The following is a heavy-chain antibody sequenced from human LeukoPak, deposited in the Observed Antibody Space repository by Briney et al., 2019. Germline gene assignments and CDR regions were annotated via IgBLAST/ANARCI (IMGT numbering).Heavy chain of an antibody. CDR2: ISYDGSNK. CDR1: GFTFSSYG. V-gene: IGHV3-30*18. D-gene: IGHD3-22*01. CDR3: AKDRALLDYDSSGYLDY. Sequence: PGGSLRLSCTASGFTFSSYGMHWVRQAPGKGLEWVAVISYDGSNKYYADSVKGRFTISRDNSKNTLYLQMNSLRAEDTAVYYCAKDRALLDYDSSGYLDYWGQGTLVTVSS. J-gene: IGHJ4*02.